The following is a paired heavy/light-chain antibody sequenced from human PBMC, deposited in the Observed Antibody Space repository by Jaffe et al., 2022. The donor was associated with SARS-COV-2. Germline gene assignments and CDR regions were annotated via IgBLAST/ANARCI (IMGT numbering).Heavy chain of an antibody. D-gene: IGHD3-16*02. CDR2: INPNSGGT. J-gene: IGHJ6*02. CDR3: ASSMITFGGVIDPLYYYGMDV. CDR1: GYTFTGYY. V-gene: IGHV1-2*02. Sequence: QVQLVQSGAEVKKPGASVKVSCKASGYTFTGYYMHWVRQAPGQGLEWMGWINPNSGGTNYAQKFQGRVTMTRDTSISTAYMELSRLRSDDTAVYYCASSMITFGGVIDPLYYYGMDVWGQGTTVTVSS.
Light chain of an antibody. CDR1: NIGSKS. V-gene: IGLV3-21*02. J-gene: IGLJ1*01. Sequence: SYVLTQPPSVSVAPGQTARITCGGNNIGSKSVHWYQQKPGQAPVLVVYDDSDRPSGIPERFSGSNSGNTATLTISRVEAGDEADYYCQVWDSSSDHYVFGTGTKVTVL. CDR3: QVWDSSSDHYV. CDR2: DDS.